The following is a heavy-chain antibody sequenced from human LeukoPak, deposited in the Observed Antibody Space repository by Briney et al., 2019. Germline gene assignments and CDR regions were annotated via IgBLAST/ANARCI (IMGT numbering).Heavy chain of an antibody. CDR2: IQGKNEGGTT. CDR3: AKDSGYSGYDYYSYYFMDV. CDR1: GFIFSNAW. Sequence: GGSLRLSCTASGFIFSNAWMSWVRQAPGKGLEWVGRIQGKNEGGTTDYADSVKGRFTISRDNSKNTLYLQTNSLGTEDTAVYFCAKDSGYSGYDYYSYYFMDVWGKGTTVTVSS. J-gene: IGHJ6*04. V-gene: IGHV3-15*01. D-gene: IGHD5-12*01.